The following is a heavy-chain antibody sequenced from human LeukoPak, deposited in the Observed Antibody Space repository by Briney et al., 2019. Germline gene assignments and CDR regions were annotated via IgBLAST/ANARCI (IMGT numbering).Heavy chain of an antibody. J-gene: IGHJ4*02. Sequence: SETLSLTCTVSGGSTSSYYWSWIRQPPGKGLEWIGYIYYSGSTNYNPSLKSRVTISVDTSKNQFSLKLSSVTAADTAVYYCARDRGYSYGESDYWGQGTLVTVSS. D-gene: IGHD5-18*01. V-gene: IGHV4-59*12. CDR2: IYYSGST. CDR1: GGSTSSYY. CDR3: ARDRGYSYGESDY.